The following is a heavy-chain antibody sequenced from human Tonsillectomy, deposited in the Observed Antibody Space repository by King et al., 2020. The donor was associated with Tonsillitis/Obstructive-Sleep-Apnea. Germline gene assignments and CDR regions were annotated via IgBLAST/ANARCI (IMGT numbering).Heavy chain of an antibody. CDR2: INANTGNP. D-gene: IGHD3-3*01. Sequence: QLVQSGSELKKPGASVKVSCKASGYTFTSYAMNWVRQAPGQGLEWMGWINANTGNPTYAQGFTGRFAFSLDTSVSTAYMQISSLKAEDTAVYYCARHSPDSEVFGVVVMLGDAFDIWGQETMVTVSS. J-gene: IGHJ3*02. V-gene: IGHV7-4-1*02. CDR3: ARHSPDSEVFGVVVMLGDAFDI. CDR1: GYTFTSYA.